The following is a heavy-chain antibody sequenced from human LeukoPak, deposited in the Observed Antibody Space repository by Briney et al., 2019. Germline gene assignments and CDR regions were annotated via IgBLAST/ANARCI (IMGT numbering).Heavy chain of an antibody. D-gene: IGHD3-9*01. Sequence: GGSLRLSCAASGFPFNNYWMHWVRQAPGEGLVWVSRINSDGTRTYADSVKGRFTISRDNSKNTLYLQMNSLGVEDTAVYYCAKGTFDWSFPLYFDSWGQGILVTVSS. V-gene: IGHV3-74*01. J-gene: IGHJ4*02. CDR2: INSDGTR. CDR1: GFPFNNYW. CDR3: AKGTFDWSFPLYFDS.